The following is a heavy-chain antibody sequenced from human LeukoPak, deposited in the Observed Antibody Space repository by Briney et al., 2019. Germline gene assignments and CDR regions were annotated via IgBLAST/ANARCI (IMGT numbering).Heavy chain of an antibody. CDR2: IYYSGST. V-gene: IGHV4-59*01. CDR1: GGSISSYY. D-gene: IGHD5-18*01. CDR3: ARGEMDTAMVTDFDH. J-gene: IGHJ4*02. Sequence: SETLSLTCIVSGGSISSYYWSWIRQPPGKGLEWIGYIYYSGSTNYNPSLKSRVTISVATSKNQFSLKLSSVTAADTAVYYCARGEMDTAMVTDFDHWGQGTLVTVSS.